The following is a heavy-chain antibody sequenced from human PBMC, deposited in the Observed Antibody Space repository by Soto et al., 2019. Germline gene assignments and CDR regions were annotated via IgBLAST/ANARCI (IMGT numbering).Heavy chain of an antibody. CDR2: IIPIFGTA. CDR3: ASFYAAAGLPDMYYFDY. Sequence: QVQLVQSGAEVKKPGSSVKVSCKASGGTFSSYAISWVRQAPGQGLEWMGGIIPIFGTANYAQKFQGRVTITAYEYTSTAHMELSSLRSEDTAVYYCASFYAAAGLPDMYYFDYWGQGTLVTVSS. J-gene: IGHJ4*02. CDR1: GGTFSSYA. V-gene: IGHV1-69*01. D-gene: IGHD6-13*01.